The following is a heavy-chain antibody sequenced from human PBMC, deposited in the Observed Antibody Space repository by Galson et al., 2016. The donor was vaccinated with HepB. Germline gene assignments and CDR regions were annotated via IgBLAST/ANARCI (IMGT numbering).Heavy chain of an antibody. V-gene: IGHV4-39*01. D-gene: IGHD5-12*01. CDR3: ARLPYHETTGYPNWIDP. CDR2: IYYGDKYDETP. J-gene: IGHJ5*02. CDR1: GVSFTNSNYY. Sequence: ETLSLTCSVSGVSFTNSNYYWGWIRQPPGKGLEWIGNIYYGDKYDETPYYTPSLTSRVTISVDPSKNQFSLKLRSLTAADTAGYFGARLPYHETTGYPNWIDPWGQGALVTVSS.